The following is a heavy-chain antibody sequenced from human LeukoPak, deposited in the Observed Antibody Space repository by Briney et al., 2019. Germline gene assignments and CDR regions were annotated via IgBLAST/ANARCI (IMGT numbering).Heavy chain of an antibody. CDR2: IYHSGTT. Sequence: SETLSLTCAVSGVAISRGGYAWNWIRQPPGKGLEWIAYIYHSGTTYYNPSLKSRVTISVDTSKNQFSLQLNSVTPEDTAVYYCARSVAAAGTSWFDPWGQGTLVTVSS. J-gene: IGHJ5*02. V-gene: IGHV4-30-2*01. CDR1: GVAISRGGYA. D-gene: IGHD6-13*01. CDR3: ARSVAAAGTSWFDP.